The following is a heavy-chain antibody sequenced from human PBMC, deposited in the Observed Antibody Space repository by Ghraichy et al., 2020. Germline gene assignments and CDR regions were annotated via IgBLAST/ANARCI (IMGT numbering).Heavy chain of an antibody. D-gene: IGHD2-2*01. CDR1: GFTFSNAW. J-gene: IGHJ6*02. CDR3: TTGLLGYCSSTSCYYNYYYGMEV. CDR2: IKSKTDGGTT. Sequence: LSLTCAASGFTFSNAWMSWVRQAPGKGLEWVGRIKSKTDGGTTDYAAPGKGRFTISRDDSKNTLYLQMNSLKTEDTAVYYCTTGLLGYCSSTSCYYNYYYGMEVWGQGTTCTVSS. V-gene: IGHV3-15*01.